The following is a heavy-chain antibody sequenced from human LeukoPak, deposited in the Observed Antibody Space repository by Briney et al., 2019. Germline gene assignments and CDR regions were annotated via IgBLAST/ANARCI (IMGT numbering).Heavy chain of an antibody. CDR1: GYTFTSYY. CDR3: ARVLGGTVNFDY. V-gene: IGHV1-46*01. J-gene: IGHJ4*02. D-gene: IGHD2-15*01. CDR2: INPSGCST. Sequence: GASVKVSCKASGYTFTSYYMHWVRQAPGQGLEWMGIINPSGCSTSYAQKFQGRVTMTRDTSTRTVYMELSSMRSEDTAVYYCARVLGGTVNFDYRGQGTLVTVSP.